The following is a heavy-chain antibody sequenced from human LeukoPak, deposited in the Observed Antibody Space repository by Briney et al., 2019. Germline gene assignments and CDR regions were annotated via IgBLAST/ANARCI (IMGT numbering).Heavy chain of an antibody. Sequence: SETLSLTCTVSGGSISSYYWSWIRQPPGKGLEWIGYIYYSGSTNYNPSLKSRVIISVDTSKNQFSLKLSSVTAADTAVYYCARVGAVAGHGDFDSWGQGTLVTVSS. CDR3: ARVGAVAGHGDFDS. D-gene: IGHD6-19*01. CDR1: GGSISSYY. J-gene: IGHJ4*02. V-gene: IGHV4-59*01. CDR2: IYYSGST.